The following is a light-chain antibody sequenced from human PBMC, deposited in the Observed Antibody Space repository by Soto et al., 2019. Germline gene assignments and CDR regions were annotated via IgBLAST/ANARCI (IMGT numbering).Light chain of an antibody. V-gene: IGLV2-14*03. J-gene: IGLJ2*01. CDR2: DVN. Sequence: QSALTQPASVSASPGQSITISCTGTSSYVGAYNYVSWYQQLPGKAPKLMIFDVNPRPSGVSNRFSGSESGNTASLTISGLQAEYEADNYCSSCTGSRTLAFGGGTKLTVL. CDR3: SSCTGSRTLA. CDR1: SSYVGAYNY.